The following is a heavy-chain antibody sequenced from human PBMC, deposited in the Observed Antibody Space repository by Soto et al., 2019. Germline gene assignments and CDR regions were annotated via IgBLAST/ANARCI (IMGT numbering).Heavy chain of an antibody. Sequence: GGSLRLSCAASGFTFSNAWMNWVRQAPGKGLEWVGRIKSKTDGGTTDYAAPVKGRFTISRDDSKNTLYLQMNSLKTEDTAVYYCTTVFYYDSSGYLPDYWGQGTLVTVSS. J-gene: IGHJ4*02. V-gene: IGHV3-15*07. CDR3: TTVFYYDSSGYLPDY. CDR1: GFTFSNAW. D-gene: IGHD3-22*01. CDR2: IKSKTDGGTT.